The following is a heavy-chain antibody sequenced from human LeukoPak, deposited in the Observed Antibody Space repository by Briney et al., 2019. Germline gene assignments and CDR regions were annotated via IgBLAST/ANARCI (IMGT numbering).Heavy chain of an antibody. J-gene: IGHJ4*02. CDR3: ARGAVTFGGVIVSLDY. D-gene: IGHD3-16*02. CDR2: IIPIFGTA. Sequence: PGASVKLSCKASGGTFSSYAISWVRQAPGQGLEWMGGIIPIFGTANYAQKFQGRVTITADESTSTAYMELSSLRSEDTAVYYCARGAVTFGGVIVSLDYWGQGTLVTVSS. V-gene: IGHV1-69*13. CDR1: GGTFSSYA.